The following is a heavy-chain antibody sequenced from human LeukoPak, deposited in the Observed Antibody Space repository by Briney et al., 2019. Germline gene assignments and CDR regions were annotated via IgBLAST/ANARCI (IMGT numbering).Heavy chain of an antibody. J-gene: IGHJ6*03. CDR2: ISAYNGNT. V-gene: IGHV1-18*01. D-gene: IGHD2-2*01. CDR1: GYTFTSYG. CDR3: ARVANPPATYYYYCYMDV. Sequence: ASVKVSCKASGYTFTSYGISWVRQAPGLGLEWMGWISAYNGNTNYAQKLQGRVTMTTDTSTSTAYMELRSLRSDDTAVYYCARVANPPATYYYYCYMDVWGKGTTVTVSS.